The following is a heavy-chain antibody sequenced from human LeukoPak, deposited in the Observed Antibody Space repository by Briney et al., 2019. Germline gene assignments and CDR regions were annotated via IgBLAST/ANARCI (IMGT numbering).Heavy chain of an antibody. J-gene: IGHJ4*02. Sequence: SETLSLTCTVSGYSISSGYYWGWLRQPPGKGLEWIGSIYHSGSTYYNPSLKSRVTISVDTSKNQFSLKLSSVTAADTAVYYCARVKGYYGSGRSPDWGQGTLVTVSS. D-gene: IGHD3-10*01. CDR2: IYHSGST. V-gene: IGHV4-38-2*02. CDR1: GYSISSGYY. CDR3: ARVKGYYGSGRSPD.